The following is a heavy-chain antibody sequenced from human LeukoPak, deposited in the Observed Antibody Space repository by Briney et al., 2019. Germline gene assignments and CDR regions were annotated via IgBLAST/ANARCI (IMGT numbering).Heavy chain of an antibody. Sequence: SQTLSLTCSVSGGSISSSNYYWSWIRQPAGKGLEWIGRIYTSESTNYNPSLKSRVTISVDTSRNQFSLKLSSVTAANTAVYYCARGLWFGDENPPYFDYWGQGILVTVSS. CDR2: IYTSEST. V-gene: IGHV4-61*02. D-gene: IGHD3-10*01. J-gene: IGHJ4*02. CDR3: ARGLWFGDENPPYFDY. CDR1: GGSISSSNYY.